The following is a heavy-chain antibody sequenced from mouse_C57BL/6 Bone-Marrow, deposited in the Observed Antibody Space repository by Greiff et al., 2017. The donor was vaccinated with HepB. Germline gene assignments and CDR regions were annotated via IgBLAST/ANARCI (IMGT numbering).Heavy chain of an antibody. V-gene: IGHV1-22*01. D-gene: IGHD2-4*01. Sequence: EVQLQQSGPELVKPGASVKMSCKASGYTFTDYNMHWVKQSHGKSLEWIGYINPNNGGTSYNQKFKGKATLTVNKSSSTAYMELRSLTSEDSAVYYCARKRPYDYDFAWFAYWGQGTLVTVSA. J-gene: IGHJ3*01. CDR1: GYTFTDYN. CDR3: ARKRPYDYDFAWFAY. CDR2: INPNNGGT.